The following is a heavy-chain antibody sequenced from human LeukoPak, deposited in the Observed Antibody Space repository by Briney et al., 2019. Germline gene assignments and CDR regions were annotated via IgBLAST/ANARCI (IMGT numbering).Heavy chain of an antibody. D-gene: IGHD6-13*01. Sequence: ASVKVSCKASGYTFTGYYMHWVRQAPGQGLEWMGWINPNSGGTNYAQKFQGRVTMTRDTSISTAYMELSRLRSDDTAVYYCARDSRWQQPIDAFDIWGQGTMVTVSS. CDR2: INPNSGGT. J-gene: IGHJ3*02. CDR3: ARDSRWQQPIDAFDI. V-gene: IGHV1-2*02. CDR1: GYTFTGYY.